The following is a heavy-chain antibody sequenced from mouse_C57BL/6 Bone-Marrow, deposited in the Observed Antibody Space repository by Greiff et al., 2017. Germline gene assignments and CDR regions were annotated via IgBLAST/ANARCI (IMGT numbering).Heavy chain of an antibody. Sequence: VQLQQSGAELVKPGASVKMSCKASGYTFTSYWITWVKQRPGHGLEWIGDIFPGSGSTNYHEKFKSKATLTVDTSSSTAYMQLSSLTSEDSAVYYCGRDYAMDYWGQGTSVTVSS. CDR3: GRDYAMDY. CDR2: IFPGSGST. V-gene: IGHV1-55*01. CDR1: GYTFTSYW. J-gene: IGHJ4*01.